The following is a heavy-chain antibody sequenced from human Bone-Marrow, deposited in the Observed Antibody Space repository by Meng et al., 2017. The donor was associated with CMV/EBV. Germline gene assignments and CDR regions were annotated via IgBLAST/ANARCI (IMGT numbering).Heavy chain of an antibody. CDR2: ISSSSSYI. V-gene: IGHV3-21*01. CDR1: GFTFSSSS. CDR3: AGPLSSGYQY. Sequence: LSCAASGFTFSSSSMNWVRQAPGKGLEWVSSISSSSSYIYYADSVKGRFTISRDNAKNSLYLQMNSLRAEDTAVYYCAGPLSSGYQYWGQGTLVTVSS. J-gene: IGHJ4*02. D-gene: IGHD3-22*01.